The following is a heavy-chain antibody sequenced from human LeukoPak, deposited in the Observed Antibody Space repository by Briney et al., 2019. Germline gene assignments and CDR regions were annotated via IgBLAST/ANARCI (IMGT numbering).Heavy chain of an antibody. J-gene: IGHJ6*02. CDR2: ISGSGGST. CDR3: ARSMLRGVPLDV. Sequence: GSLRLSCAASGFTFSSYAMSWVRQAPGKGLEWVSAISGSGGSTYHADSVKGRFTISRDNSKNTLYLQMNSLRAEDTAVYYCARSMLRGVPLDVWGQGTTVTVTS. D-gene: IGHD3-10*01. CDR1: GFTFSSYA. V-gene: IGHV3-23*01.